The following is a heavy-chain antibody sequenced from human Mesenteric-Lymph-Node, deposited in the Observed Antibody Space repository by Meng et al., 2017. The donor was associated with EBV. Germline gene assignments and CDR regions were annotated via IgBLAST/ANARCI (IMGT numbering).Heavy chain of an antibody. Sequence: QVKLVQAAAKIKKPGASMRGSCKASGYTFTTNALSWVRQAPGQGLEWMGWISVYTGDTNYAQKFQGRVTMTTDTSTSTAYMELRSLRSDDTAVYYCARDNVVVAAATRVFDYWGQGTLVTVSS. CDR1: GYTFTTNA. V-gene: IGHV1-18*01. J-gene: IGHJ4*02. D-gene: IGHD2-15*01. CDR3: ARDNVVVAAATRVFDY. CDR2: ISVYTGDT.